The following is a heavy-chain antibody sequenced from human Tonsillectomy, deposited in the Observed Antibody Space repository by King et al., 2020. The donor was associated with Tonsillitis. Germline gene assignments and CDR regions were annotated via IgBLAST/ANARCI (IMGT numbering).Heavy chain of an antibody. J-gene: IGHJ4*02. Sequence: VQLVESGGGLVQPGGSLRLSCAASGFIFNNYWMSWVRQAPGKGLEWVANIKQDGSEKYYLDSVRGRFTISRDNARNSLYLQMNNMRAEDMAVYYCARDVFPSQSSHNSWGQGTLVTVSS. CDR3: ARDVFPSQSSHNS. CDR2: IKQDGSEK. D-gene: IGHD6-13*01. V-gene: IGHV3-7*01. CDR1: GFIFNNYW.